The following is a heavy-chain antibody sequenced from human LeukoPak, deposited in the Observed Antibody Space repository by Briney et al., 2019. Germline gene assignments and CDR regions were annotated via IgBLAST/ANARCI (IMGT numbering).Heavy chain of an antibody. CDR2: IDDSGST. CDR1: GGSISSYY. V-gene: IGHV4-59*01. D-gene: IGHD3-3*01. CDR3: ARERGDFRIVDI. J-gene: IGHJ3*02. Sequence: SETLSLTCPVSGGSISSYYWSWIRQPPGKGLEWIGYIDDSGSTNYNPSLKSRVTISVDTSKNQFSLKLSSVTAADTAVYYCARERGDFRIVDIWGQGTMVIVSS.